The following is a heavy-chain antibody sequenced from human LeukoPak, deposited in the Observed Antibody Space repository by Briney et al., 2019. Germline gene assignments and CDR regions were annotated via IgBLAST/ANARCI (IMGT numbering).Heavy chain of an antibody. D-gene: IGHD3-22*01. V-gene: IGHV1-69*13. CDR1: GYTFTSYA. J-gene: IGHJ6*02. CDR3: ASVPHYYDSSGSLPYGMDV. Sequence: ASVTVSCKASGYTFTSYAISWVRQAPGQGLEWMGGIIPIFGTANYAQKFQGRVTITADESTSTAYMELSSLRSEDTAVYYCASVPHYYDSSGSLPYGMDVWGQGTTVTVSS. CDR2: IIPIFGTA.